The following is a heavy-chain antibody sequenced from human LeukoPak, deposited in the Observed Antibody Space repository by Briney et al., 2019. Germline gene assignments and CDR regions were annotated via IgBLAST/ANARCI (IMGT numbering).Heavy chain of an antibody. CDR2: IDNDGHGI. D-gene: IGHD3-3*01. CDR3: AAGGGWDPSFGVVTHIDT. Sequence: GGSLRLSCVTSGFTFSGYWMHWVRQGPEKGLELVSRIDNDGHGIIYADSVKGRFTTSRDNVKNTLYLQMNSLRVEDTAVYYCAAGGGWDPSFGVVTHIDTWGKGTTVVVS. CDR1: GFTFSGYW. V-gene: IGHV3-74*01. J-gene: IGHJ6*03.